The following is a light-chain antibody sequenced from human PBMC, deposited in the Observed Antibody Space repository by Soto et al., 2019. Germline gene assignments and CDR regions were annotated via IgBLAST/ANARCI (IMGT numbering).Light chain of an antibody. Sequence: EIVMTQSPAPLSLSPGERATLSCRASQGVSRHLAWYQQKPGQAPWLLIYAASTRAAGVPARFSGSGSGTEFTLTISSLQSEDFTVYYCQQYHQWPLTFGGGTKVEI. CDR3: QQYHQWPLT. J-gene: IGKJ4*01. CDR2: AAS. V-gene: IGKV3D-15*01. CDR1: QGVSRH.